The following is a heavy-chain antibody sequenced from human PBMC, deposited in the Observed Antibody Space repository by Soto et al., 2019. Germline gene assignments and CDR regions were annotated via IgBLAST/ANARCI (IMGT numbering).Heavy chain of an antibody. CDR2: INGGSGNT. D-gene: IGHD3-10*01. J-gene: IGHJ4*02. CDR1: GFTFTSYA. CDR3: ARVPPWGNSAGDYYIQHYDS. V-gene: IGHV1-3*01. Sequence: ASVKVSCKSSGFTFTSYAIHWLRQAPGQRPQWMGWINGGSGNTKYSQDFQGRVTFTRDTFATTAYLELSSLRSEDTAVYYCARVPPWGNSAGDYYIQHYDSWGQGTPVTVSA.